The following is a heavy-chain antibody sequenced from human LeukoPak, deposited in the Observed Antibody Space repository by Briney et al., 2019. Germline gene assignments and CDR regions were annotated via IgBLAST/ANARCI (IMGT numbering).Heavy chain of an antibody. J-gene: IGHJ6*03. Sequence: PSETLSLTCTVSGGSISSGGYYWSWIRQPPGKGLEWIGYIYHSGSTYYNPSLKSRVTISVDRSKNQFSLKLSSVTAADTAVYYCARGLHSVHYYMDVWGKGTTVTVSS. CDR2: IYHSGST. CDR1: GGSISSGGYY. V-gene: IGHV4-30-2*01. CDR3: ARGLHSVHYYMDV. D-gene: IGHD4-11*01.